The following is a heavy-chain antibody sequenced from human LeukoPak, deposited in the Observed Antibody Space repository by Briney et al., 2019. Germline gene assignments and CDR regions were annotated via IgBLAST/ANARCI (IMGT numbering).Heavy chain of an antibody. CDR1: GGTFSSYA. D-gene: IGHD7-27*01. V-gene: IGHV1-69*05. Sequence: SVKVSCKASGGTFSSYAISWVPQAPGQGLEWMGGIIPIFVTANYAQKFQGRVTITTDESTSTAYMELSSLRSEDTAVYYCARQNWGNFDYWGQGTLVTVSS. CDR2: IIPIFVTA. J-gene: IGHJ4*02. CDR3: ARQNWGNFDY.